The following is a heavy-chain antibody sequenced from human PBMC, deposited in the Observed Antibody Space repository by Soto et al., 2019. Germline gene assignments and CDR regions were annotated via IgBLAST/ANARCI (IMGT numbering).Heavy chain of an antibody. CDR3: ARGGYPLQYYFYY. CDR2: IWYDGSNK. CDR1: GFTFSSYG. J-gene: IGHJ4*02. V-gene: IGHV3-33*01. D-gene: IGHD2-2*01. Sequence: GGSLRLSCAASGFTFSSYGMHWVRQAPGKGLEWVAVIWYDGSNKYYADSVKGRFTISRDNSKNTLYLQMNSLRAEDTAVYYCARGGYPLQYYFYYWGQGTLVTVSS.